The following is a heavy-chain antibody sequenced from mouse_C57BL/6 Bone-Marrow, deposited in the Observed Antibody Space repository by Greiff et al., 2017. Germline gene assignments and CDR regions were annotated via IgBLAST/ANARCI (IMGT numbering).Heavy chain of an antibody. CDR1: GFTFSSYA. D-gene: IGHD2-5*01. J-gene: IGHJ4*01. V-gene: IGHV5-4*01. CDR2: ISDGGSYT. CDR3: ARDVAIAYYSTSYAMDY. Sequence: EVQLVESGGGLVKPGGSLKLSCAASGFTFSSYAMSWVRQTPEKRLEWVATISDGGSYTYYPDNVQGRFTISRDNTKNNLYLQMSHLKSEDTAMYYCARDVAIAYYSTSYAMDYWGQGTSVTVSS.